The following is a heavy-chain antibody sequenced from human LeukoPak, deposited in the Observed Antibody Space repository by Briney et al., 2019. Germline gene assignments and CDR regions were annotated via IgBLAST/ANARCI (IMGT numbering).Heavy chain of an antibody. Sequence: PSETLSLTCTVSGYSISSGYYWGWIRQPPGKGLEWIGSIYHSGSTYYNPSLKSRVTISVDTSKNQFSLKLSSVTAADTAVYYCARGIALYWFVPWGQGTLVTVSS. CDR2: IYHSGST. CDR3: ARGIALYWFVP. J-gene: IGHJ5*02. CDR1: GYSISSGYY. V-gene: IGHV4-38-2*02. D-gene: IGHD2-15*01.